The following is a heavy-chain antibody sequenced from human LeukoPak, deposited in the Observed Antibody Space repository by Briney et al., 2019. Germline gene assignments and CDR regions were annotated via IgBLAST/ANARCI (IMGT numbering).Heavy chain of an antibody. V-gene: IGHV4-39*07. Sequence: SETLSLTCTVSGGSISSSSYYWGWIRRPPGKGLEWIGRIYTSGSTNYNPSLKSRVTMSVDTSKNQFSLKLSSVTAADTAVYXXXRIRPCSSTSCRQWRGYYYYGMDVWGQGTTVTVSS. CDR1: GGSISSSSYY. CDR3: XRIRPCSSTSCRQWRGYYYYGMDV. CDR2: IYTSGST. D-gene: IGHD2-2*01. J-gene: IGHJ6*02.